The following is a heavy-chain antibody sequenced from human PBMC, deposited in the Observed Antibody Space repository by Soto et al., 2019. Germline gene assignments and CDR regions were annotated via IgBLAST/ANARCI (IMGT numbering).Heavy chain of an antibody. CDR3: ARDPLGYCSSTSCYSYYMDV. J-gene: IGHJ6*03. Sequence: GGSLRLSCAASGSSISSYGMDWVRQAPGKGLEWVSSISGASSKTFYADSVKGRFTISRDNAKNSLYLQMNSLRAEDTAVYYCARDPLGYCSSTSCYSYYMDVWGKGTTVTVSS. V-gene: IGHV3-21*01. CDR2: ISGASSKT. CDR1: GSSISSYG. D-gene: IGHD2-2*01.